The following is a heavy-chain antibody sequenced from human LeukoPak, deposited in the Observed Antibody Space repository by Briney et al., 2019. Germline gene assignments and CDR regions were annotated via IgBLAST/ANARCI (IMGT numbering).Heavy chain of an antibody. D-gene: IGHD6-19*01. CDR3: ARSRYSSGWTEYFQH. CDR2: IYYSGST. CDR1: GGSISSSSYY. J-gene: IGHJ1*01. Sequence: SETLSLTCTVSGGSISSSSYYWGWIRQPPGKGLEWIGSIYYSGSTYYNPSLKSRVTISVDTSKNQFSLKLSSVTAADTAVYYCARSRYSSGWTEYFQHWGQGTLVTVSS. V-gene: IGHV4-39*01.